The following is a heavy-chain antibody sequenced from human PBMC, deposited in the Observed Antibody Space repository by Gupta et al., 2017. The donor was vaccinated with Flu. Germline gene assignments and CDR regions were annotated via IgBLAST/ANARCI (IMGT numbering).Heavy chain of an antibody. CDR3: AQTSPFDDYGDSYFDY. D-gene: IGHD4-17*01. Sequence: QITLKESGPTLVKPTQTLTLTCTFSGFSLSTSGVGVGWIRQPPGKALEWLALIYWDDDKRYSPSLKSRLTITKDTSKNQVVLTMTNMDPVDTATYYCAQTSPFDDYGDSYFDYWGQGTLVTVSS. CDR2: IYWDDDK. V-gene: IGHV2-5*02. CDR1: GFSLSTSGVG. J-gene: IGHJ4*02.